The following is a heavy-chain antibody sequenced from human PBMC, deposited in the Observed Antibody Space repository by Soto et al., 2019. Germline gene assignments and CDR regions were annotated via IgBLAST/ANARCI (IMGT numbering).Heavy chain of an antibody. CDR1: GGSISSGGYS. CDR3: ARLNVDRAQSIVVEGWFDP. J-gene: IGHJ5*02. CDR2: IYHSGST. Sequence: PSETLSLTCAVSGGSISSGGYSWSWIRQPPGKGLEWIGYIYHSGSTYYNPSLKSRVTISVDRSKNQFSLKLSSVTAADTAVYYCARLNVDRAQSIVVEGWFDPWGQGTLVTV. V-gene: IGHV4-30-2*01. D-gene: IGHD3-22*01.